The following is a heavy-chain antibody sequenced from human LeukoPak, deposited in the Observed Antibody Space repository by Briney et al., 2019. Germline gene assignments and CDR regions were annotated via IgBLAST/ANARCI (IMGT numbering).Heavy chain of an antibody. D-gene: IGHD6-13*01. CDR1: GGSISSYY. Sequence: PSETLSLTCTVSGGSISSYYWSWIRQPAGKGLEGIGRIDTSWNTNYKPSLKSRVNISVDTSKNQFSLKLSSVTAADTAVYYCARVSSSWYQDWYFDLWGRGTLVTVSS. CDR2: IDTSWNT. J-gene: IGHJ2*01. CDR3: ARVSSSWYQDWYFDL. V-gene: IGHV4-4*07.